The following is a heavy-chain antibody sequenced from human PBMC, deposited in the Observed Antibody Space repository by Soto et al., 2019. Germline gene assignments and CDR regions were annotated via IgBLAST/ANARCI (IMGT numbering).Heavy chain of an antibody. CDR2: IYYTGST. CDR1: GGSVSSESHY. V-gene: IGHV4-61*01. J-gene: IGHJ6*02. D-gene: IGHD3-3*01. CDR3: ARDQDDFRSGSYYYAMEV. Sequence: SETLSLTCTVSGGSVSSESHYWSWIRQTPGKGLEWIGYIYYTGSTNYNPSLKGRVTMSVDTSRDQVSLRLRSVTRADTAVYYCARDQDDFRSGSYYYAMEVWSQGTKVTV.